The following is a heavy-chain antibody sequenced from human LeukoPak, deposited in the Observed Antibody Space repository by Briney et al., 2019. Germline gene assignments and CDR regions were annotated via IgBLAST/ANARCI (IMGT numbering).Heavy chain of an antibody. CDR2: IHYSGTT. V-gene: IGHV4-59*03. J-gene: IGHJ4*02. CDR3: TAAAGRRGPFDY. CDR1: GGSMSGYY. D-gene: IGHD6-13*01. Sequence: SETLSLTCTVSGGSMSGYYWSWIRQPPGKGLEWIGYIHYSGTTNYNPSLKSRVTISLDTSRNQFSLKLRSVTTADTAVYYCTAAAGRRGPFDYWGQGTLVTVSS.